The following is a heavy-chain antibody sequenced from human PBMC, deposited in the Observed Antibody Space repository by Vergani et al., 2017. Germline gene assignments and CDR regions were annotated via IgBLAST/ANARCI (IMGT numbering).Heavy chain of an antibody. CDR2: ISYDGTQK. Sequence: QVHLVESGGGVVQPGRSLRLSCVVSEFTSSYYGMHWVRQAPGKGLEWVAVISYDGTQKYYADSVKGRFTISRDNSKSTLYLQMNSLRTEDTAVYYCATKSCGTPGCQIGYFREWGQGTLVTVSS. J-gene: IGHJ1*01. V-gene: IGHV3-30*03. CDR3: ATKSCGTPGCQIGYFRE. CDR1: EFTSSYYG. D-gene: IGHD1-1*01.